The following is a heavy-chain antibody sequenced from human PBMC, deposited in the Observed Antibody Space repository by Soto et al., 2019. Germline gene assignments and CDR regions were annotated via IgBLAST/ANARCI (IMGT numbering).Heavy chain of an antibody. D-gene: IGHD4-17*01. CDR2: IFSNDEK. CDR1: GFSLGDATVG. J-gene: IGHJ4*02. CDR3: ARMRPPSGEVDY. V-gene: IGHV2-26*01. Sequence: QVTLKESGPVLVKPTETLTLTCTVSGFSLGDATVGVSWIRQPPGKALEWLAHIFSNDEKSYITSLKSRLTISKDTSYSQVVLTMTNMDPVDTATYYCARMRPPSGEVDYWGQGTLVTVSS.